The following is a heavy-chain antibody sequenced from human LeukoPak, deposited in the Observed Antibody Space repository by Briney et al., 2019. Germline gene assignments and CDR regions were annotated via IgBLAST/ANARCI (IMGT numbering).Heavy chain of an antibody. CDR1: GFTVSDNY. Sequence: PGGSLRLSCAASGFTVSDNYLSWVRQAPGKGLEWVSVIYSGGSTYYADSVKGRFTISRDNAKSSLYLQMNSLRAEDTAVYYCAKGIAVTYRKYYYYMDVWGKGTTVTVSS. J-gene: IGHJ6*03. V-gene: IGHV3-53*01. CDR3: AKGIAVTYRKYYYYMDV. D-gene: IGHD4-17*01. CDR2: IYSGGST.